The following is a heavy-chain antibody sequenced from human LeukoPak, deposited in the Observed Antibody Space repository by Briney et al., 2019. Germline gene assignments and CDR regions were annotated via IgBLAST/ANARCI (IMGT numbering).Heavy chain of an antibody. Sequence: GGSLRLSCAASGFTFSSYGMHWVRQAPGKGLEGVAVIWYDGSNKYYADSVKGRFTISRDNSKNTLYLQMNSLRAEDTAVYYCATSYSSGSRRGFDPWGQGTLVTVSS. J-gene: IGHJ5*02. V-gene: IGHV3-33*01. D-gene: IGHD6-19*01. CDR1: GFTFSSYG. CDR2: IWYDGSNK. CDR3: ATSYSSGSRRGFDP.